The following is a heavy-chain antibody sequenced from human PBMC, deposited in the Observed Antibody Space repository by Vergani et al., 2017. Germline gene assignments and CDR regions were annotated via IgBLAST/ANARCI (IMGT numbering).Heavy chain of an antibody. V-gene: IGHV4-34*01. Sequence: QVQLQEWGAGLLKTSETLSLTCGVSGGPFSDYYWSWIRQAPGMGLGWIGEVNHGGRTNYNPSLKSRVSISVDTSKNQFSLQLTSVTAADTALYFCASIARAPTRRNPPPDSWGQGILVTVSS. CDR2: VNHGGRT. CDR3: ASIARAPTRRNPPPDS. J-gene: IGHJ4*02. CDR1: GGPFSDYY. D-gene: IGHD3-16*02.